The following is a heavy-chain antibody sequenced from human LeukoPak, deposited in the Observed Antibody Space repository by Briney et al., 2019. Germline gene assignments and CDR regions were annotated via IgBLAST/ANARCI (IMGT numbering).Heavy chain of an antibody. D-gene: IGHD1-26*01. CDR3: AKDPGSYYFDY. J-gene: IGHJ4*02. CDR1: GFTFSSYG. CDR2: ISYDGSNK. Sequence: PGRSLRLSCAASGFTFSSYGMHWVRQAPGKGLEWVAVISYDGSNKYYADSVKGRFTISRDNSKNTLYLQMNSLRAEDTAVYYCAKDPGSYYFDYWGQGTLVTVSS. V-gene: IGHV3-30*18.